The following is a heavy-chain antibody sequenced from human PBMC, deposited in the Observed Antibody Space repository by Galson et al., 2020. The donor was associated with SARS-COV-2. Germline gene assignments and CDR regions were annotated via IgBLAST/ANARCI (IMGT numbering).Heavy chain of an antibody. V-gene: IGHV4-39*01. J-gene: IGHJ4*02. CDR2: TYYSGSG. Sequence: PETLSLTCSVSGGSISSSNYYWGWVRQPPGKGLEWIGSTYYSGSGYYNPSLTSRLTISVDTSKNQFFTKLTSVTAADTAVYYCARQILTGYYSFYYFDYWGQGALITVSS. CDR1: GGSISSSNYY. D-gene: IGHD3-9*01. CDR3: ARQILTGYYSFYYFDY.